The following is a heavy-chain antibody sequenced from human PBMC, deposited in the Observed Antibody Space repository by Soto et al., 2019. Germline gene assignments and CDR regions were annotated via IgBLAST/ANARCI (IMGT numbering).Heavy chain of an antibody. V-gene: IGHV3-30*18. D-gene: IGHD2-15*01. Sequence: QVQLVESGGGVVQPGRSLRLSCAASGFTFSSYGMHWVRQAPGKGLEWVAVISYDGSNKYYADSVKGRFTISRDNSKNTLYLQMNSLRAEDTAVYYCAKTCSGGSCYDVDYWGQGTLVTVPS. CDR1: GFTFSSYG. J-gene: IGHJ4*02. CDR2: ISYDGSNK. CDR3: AKTCSGGSCYDVDY.